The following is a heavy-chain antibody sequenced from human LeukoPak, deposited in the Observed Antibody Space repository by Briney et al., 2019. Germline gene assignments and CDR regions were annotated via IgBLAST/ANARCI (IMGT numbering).Heavy chain of an antibody. Sequence: PGGSLRLSCAASGFTFTGYWMNWVRQAPGKGLEWVANIKQDGSQTYYVDSVKGRFTISRDNAKNSVYLQMDGLRAEDTAMYYCARGAADVDYWGQGTLVTVSS. D-gene: IGHD6-13*01. V-gene: IGHV3-7*01. CDR1: GFTFTGYW. J-gene: IGHJ4*02. CDR2: IKQDGSQT. CDR3: ARGAADVDY.